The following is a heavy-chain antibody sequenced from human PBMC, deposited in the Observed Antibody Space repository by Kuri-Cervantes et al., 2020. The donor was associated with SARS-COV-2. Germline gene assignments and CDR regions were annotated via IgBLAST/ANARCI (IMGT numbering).Heavy chain of an antibody. CDR1: GFTFSDYY. J-gene: IGHJ4*02. CDR2: INHSGST. CDR3: ARVGGLYSSSWFRGGFDY. V-gene: IGHV4-34*01. D-gene: IGHD6-13*01. Sequence: ESLKISCAASGFTFSDYYMTWIRQPPGKGLEWIGEINHSGSTNYNPSLKSRVTISVDTSKNQFSLKLSSVTAADTAVYYCARVGGLYSSSWFRGGFDYWGQGTLVTVSS.